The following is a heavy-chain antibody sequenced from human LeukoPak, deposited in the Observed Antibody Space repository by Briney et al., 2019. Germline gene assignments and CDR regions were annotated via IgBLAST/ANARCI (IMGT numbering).Heavy chain of an antibody. Sequence: SETLSLTWSVSGGSISGYYWSWIRQLAGKELEWIGRIHSSGGTNYNRSLKSRLTMSVDTSRNQIALKLNSVTAADTAVYYCARQPTSGWNFDYWGQGTLVTVSS. CDR2: IHSSGGT. CDR3: ARQPTSGWNFDY. D-gene: IGHD6-19*01. V-gene: IGHV4-4*07. CDR1: GGSISGYY. J-gene: IGHJ4*02.